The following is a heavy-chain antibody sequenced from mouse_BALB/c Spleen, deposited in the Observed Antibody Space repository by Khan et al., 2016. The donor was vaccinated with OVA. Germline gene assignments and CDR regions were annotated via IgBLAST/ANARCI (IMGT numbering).Heavy chain of an antibody. D-gene: IGHD1-1*01. CDR3: ARREIYYYGSSYGYYAMDY. CDR2: IRYSGST. CDR1: GYSITSDYA. Sequence: EVQLQESGPGLVKPSQSLSLTCTVTGYSITSDYAWNWIRQFPGNKLEWMGYIRYSGSTSYNPSLKSRISITRDTSKNLFFLQLNSVTTEDTATYDCARREIYYYGSSYGYYAMDYWGQGTSVTVSA. V-gene: IGHV3-2*02. J-gene: IGHJ4*01.